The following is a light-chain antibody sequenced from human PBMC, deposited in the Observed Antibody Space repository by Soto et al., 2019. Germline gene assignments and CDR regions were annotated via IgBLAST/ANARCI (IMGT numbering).Light chain of an antibody. V-gene: IGLV2-14*01. J-gene: IGLJ1*01. CDR2: EVS. Sequence: QSALTQPASVSGSPGQSITISCTGTSSDVGGYNYVSWYHQHPGKAPKLRIYEVSNRPSGVSNRFSGSKSGNTASLTISGLQAEDEADYYCSSYTSSGIDYVFGTGTKVTVL. CDR3: SSYTSSGIDYV. CDR1: SSDVGGYNY.